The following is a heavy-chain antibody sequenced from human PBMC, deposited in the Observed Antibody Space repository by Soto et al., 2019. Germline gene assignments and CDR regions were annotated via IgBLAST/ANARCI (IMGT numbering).Heavy chain of an antibody. CDR2: FRSGGDDETT. CDR3: AKKVNSGSGRQFFEY. V-gene: IGHV3-23*01. Sequence: EVQLLESGGGLVQPGGSLRLSCAASGFTFSSYSMSWVRQAPGKGLEWVSGFRSGGDDETTYYADAVRGRFTISRDNSKNKLFLQLNSLRAEDTAIYYCAKKVNSGSGRQFFEYWGQGTLVTVSS. D-gene: IGHD3-10*01. J-gene: IGHJ4*02. CDR1: GFTFSSYS.